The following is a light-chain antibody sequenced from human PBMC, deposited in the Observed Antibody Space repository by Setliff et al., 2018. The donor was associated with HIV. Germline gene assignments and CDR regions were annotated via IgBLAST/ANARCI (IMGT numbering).Light chain of an antibody. V-gene: IGLV2-14*01. CDR3: SAYTSSLYV. Sequence: QSALAQPASVSGSPGQSITISCTGPSSDVGGYNSVSWYQQHPGKVPKLMIYEIINRPSGVSNRFSGSKSGNTASLTISGLQAEDEADYYCSAYTSSLYVFGTGTKVTVL. J-gene: IGLJ1*01. CDR1: SSDVGGYNS. CDR2: EII.